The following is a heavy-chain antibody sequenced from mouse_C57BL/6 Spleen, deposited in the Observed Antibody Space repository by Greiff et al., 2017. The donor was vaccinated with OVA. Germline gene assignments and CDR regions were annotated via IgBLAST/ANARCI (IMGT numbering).Heavy chain of an antibody. D-gene: IGHD1-1*01. Sequence: QVQLQQSGAELVRPGTSVKVSCKASGYAFTNYLIEWVKQRPGQGLEWIGVINPGSGGTNYNEQFKGKATLTADKSSSTAYMQLSSLTSEDSAVYFCARERNYYGSSYSYFDYWGQGTTLTVSS. CDR1: GYAFTNYL. CDR3: ARERNYYGSSYSYFDY. CDR2: INPGSGGT. J-gene: IGHJ2*01. V-gene: IGHV1-54*01.